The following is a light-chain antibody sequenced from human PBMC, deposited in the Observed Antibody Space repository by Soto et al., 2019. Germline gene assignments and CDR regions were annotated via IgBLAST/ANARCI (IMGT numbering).Light chain of an antibody. CDR1: QSLLHSNGYNY. CDR3: MQALQTGYT. CDR2: LGS. Sequence: DIVTTQSPLSLPVTPGEPASISCRSSQSLLHSNGYNYLDWYLQKPGQSPQLLIYLGSNRATGVPDRFSGSGSGTDFTLKISGVEAEDVGVYYCMQALQTGYTFGQGTKVDIK. V-gene: IGKV2-28*01. J-gene: IGKJ2*01.